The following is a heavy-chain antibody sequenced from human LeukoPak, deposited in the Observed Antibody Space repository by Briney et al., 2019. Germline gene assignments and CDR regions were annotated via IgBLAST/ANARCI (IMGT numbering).Heavy chain of an antibody. CDR3: ASRKGGFDY. J-gene: IGHJ4*02. Sequence: SETLSLTCTVSGGSISSYYWSWIRQPPGKGLEWIGYTYYSGSTNYNPSLKSRVTISVDTSKNQFSLKLSSVTAADTAVYYCASRKGGFDYWGQGTLVTVSS. CDR1: GGSISSYY. V-gene: IGHV4-59*01. CDR2: TYYSGST. D-gene: IGHD3-16*01.